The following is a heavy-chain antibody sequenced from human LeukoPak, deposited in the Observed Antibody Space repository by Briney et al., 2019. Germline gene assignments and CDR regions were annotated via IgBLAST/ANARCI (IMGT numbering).Heavy chain of an antibody. Sequence: SETLSLTCAVYGGSFSRYYWSWIRQPPGKGLEWIGEINHSGSTNYNPSLKSRVTISVDTSKNQFSLKLSSVTAADTAVYYCARTRYDILTGYAIWGQGTMVTVSS. J-gene: IGHJ3*02. CDR2: INHSGST. D-gene: IGHD3-9*01. CDR1: GGSFSRYY. CDR3: ARTRYDILTGYAI. V-gene: IGHV4-34*01.